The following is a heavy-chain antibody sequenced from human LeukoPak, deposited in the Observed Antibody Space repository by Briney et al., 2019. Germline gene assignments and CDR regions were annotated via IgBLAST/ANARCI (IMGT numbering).Heavy chain of an antibody. CDR2: IYYSGST. V-gene: IGHV4-30-4*08. J-gene: IGHJ4*02. CDR3: ARVEGCSGGSCYLDY. D-gene: IGHD2-15*01. CDR1: GGSISSGDYY. Sequence: SQTLSLTCTVSGGSISSGDYYWSWIRQPPGKGLEWIGYIYYSGSTYYNPSLKSRVTISVDTSKNQFSLKLSSVTAADTAVYYYARVEGCSGGSCYLDYWGQGTLVTVSS.